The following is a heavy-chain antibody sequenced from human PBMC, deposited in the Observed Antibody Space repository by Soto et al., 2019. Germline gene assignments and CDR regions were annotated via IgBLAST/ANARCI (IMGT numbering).Heavy chain of an antibody. V-gene: IGHV1-3*01. D-gene: IGHD1-26*01. Sequence: QVQLVQFGAEVKKPGASVKVSCKASGYTFTSYAMHWVRQAPGQRLEWMGWINAGNGNTKYSQKFQGRVTITRDTSASTAYMELSSLRSEDTAVYYCARDLGVGAASDYWGQGTLVTVSS. CDR2: INAGNGNT. CDR1: GYTFTSYA. CDR3: ARDLGVGAASDY. J-gene: IGHJ4*02.